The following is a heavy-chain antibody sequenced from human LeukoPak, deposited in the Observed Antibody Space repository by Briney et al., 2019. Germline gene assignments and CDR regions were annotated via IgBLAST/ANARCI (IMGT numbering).Heavy chain of an antibody. J-gene: IGHJ4*02. CDR3: AREPISHYYDSSGYWDY. D-gene: IGHD3-22*01. CDR2: IIPIFGTA. CDR1: GYTFTSYY. Sequence: ASVKVSCKASGYTFTSYYMHWVRQAPGQGLEWMGGIIPIFGTANYAQKFQGRVTITADKSTSTAYMELSSLRSEDTAVYYCAREPISHYYDSSGYWDYWGQGTLVTVSS. V-gene: IGHV1-69*06.